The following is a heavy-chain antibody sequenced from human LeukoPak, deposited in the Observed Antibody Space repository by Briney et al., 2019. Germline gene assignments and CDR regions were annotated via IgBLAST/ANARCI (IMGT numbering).Heavy chain of an antibody. J-gene: IGHJ5*02. CDR1: GGSISSYY. V-gene: IGHV4-59*12. CDR2: IYYSGST. CDR3: ARGRGYCSGGSCLIRNWFDP. D-gene: IGHD2-15*01. Sequence: SETLSLTCTVSGGSISSYYWSWIRQPPGKGLEWIGYIYYSGSTNYNPSLKSRVTISVDTSKNQFSLKLSSVTAADTAVYYCARGRGYCSGGSCLIRNWFDPWGQGTLVTVSS.